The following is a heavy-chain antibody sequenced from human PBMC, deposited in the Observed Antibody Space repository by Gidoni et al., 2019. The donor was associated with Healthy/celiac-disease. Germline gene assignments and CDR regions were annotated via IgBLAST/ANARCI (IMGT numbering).Heavy chain of an antibody. D-gene: IGHD2-15*01. V-gene: IGHV3-30-3*01. Sequence: QVQLVESGGGVVQPGRSLRLSCAASGFTFSSYAMHWVRQAPGKGLEWGAVISYDGSNKYYADSVKGRFTISRDNSKNTLYLQMNSLRAEDTAVYYCARDRHCSGGSCYQRGEIGYWGQGTLVTVSS. CDR3: ARDRHCSGGSCYQRGEIGY. CDR2: ISYDGSNK. CDR1: GFTFSSYA. J-gene: IGHJ4*02.